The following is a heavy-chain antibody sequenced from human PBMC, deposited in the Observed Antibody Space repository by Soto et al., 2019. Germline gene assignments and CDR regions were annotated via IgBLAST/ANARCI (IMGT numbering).Heavy chain of an antibody. Sequence: QVHLVQSGAEVKKPGASVKVSCKASGYTFTSYGITWVRQAPGQGLEWMGWISAHNGNTDYAQKLQGRVIVTRDTPTSTAYMELRSVRSDDTAVYYCARGRYGDYWGQGALVTVSS. CDR1: GYTFTSYG. J-gene: IGHJ4*02. CDR3: ARGRYGDY. V-gene: IGHV1-18*01. CDR2: ISAHNGNT. D-gene: IGHD1-1*01.